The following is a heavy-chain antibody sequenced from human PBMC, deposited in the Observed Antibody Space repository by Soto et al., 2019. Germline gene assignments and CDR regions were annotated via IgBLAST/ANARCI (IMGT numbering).Heavy chain of an antibody. V-gene: IGHV5-51*01. Sequence: GESLKISCKGSGYSFTSYWIGWVRQMPGKGLEWMGIIYPGDSDTRYSPSFQGQVTISADKSISTAYLQWSSLKASDTARYYCARRKWELSTAWVFDYWGQGTLVTVSS. CDR2: IYPGDSDT. CDR1: GYSFTSYW. CDR3: ARRKWELSTAWVFDY. D-gene: IGHD1-26*01. J-gene: IGHJ4*02.